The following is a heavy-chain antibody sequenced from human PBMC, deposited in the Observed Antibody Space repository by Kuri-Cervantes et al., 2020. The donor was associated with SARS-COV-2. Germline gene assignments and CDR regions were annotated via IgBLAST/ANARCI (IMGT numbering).Heavy chain of an antibody. V-gene: IGHV3-23*01. D-gene: IGHD3-3*01. CDR3: ARDQGGDFWSGYYSDRKYYYYYGMDV. CDR1: GFTFSSYA. J-gene: IGHJ6*02. Sequence: GESLKISCAASGFTFSSYAMSWVRQAPGKGLEWVSAISGSGGSTYYADSVKGRFTISRDNAKNSLYLQMNSLRAEDTAVYYCARDQGGDFWSGYYSDRKYYYYYGMDVWGQGTTVTVSS. CDR2: ISGSGGST.